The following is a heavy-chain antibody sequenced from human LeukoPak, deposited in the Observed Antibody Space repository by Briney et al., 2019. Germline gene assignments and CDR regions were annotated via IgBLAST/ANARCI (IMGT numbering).Heavy chain of an antibody. V-gene: IGHV1-8*01. CDR2: MNPNSGNT. D-gene: IGHD3-22*01. CDR3: ARGGRYYYDSSGYYYSIDY. Sequence: VRQATGQGLEWMGWMNPNSGNTGYAQKFQGRVTMTRNTSISTAYMELSSLRSEDTAVYYCARGGRYYYDSSGYYYSIDYWGQGTLVTVSS. J-gene: IGHJ4*02.